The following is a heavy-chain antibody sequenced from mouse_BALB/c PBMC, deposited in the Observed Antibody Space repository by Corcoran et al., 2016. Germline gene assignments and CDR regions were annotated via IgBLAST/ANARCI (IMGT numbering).Heavy chain of an antibody. V-gene: IGHV9-2-1*01. Sequence: QSQLVLSGPELKHPEETVTISCKASGYTFTDYSMHWVKQAPGQGLKWMGWINTETGEPTYADDFKGRFAFSLETSASTAYLQINNLKNEDTATVFCARRDWGGGAYWGQGTLVTVSA. CDR2: INTETGEP. J-gene: IGHJ3*01. CDR1: GYTFTDYS. D-gene: IGHD4-1*01. CDR3: ARRDWGGGAY.